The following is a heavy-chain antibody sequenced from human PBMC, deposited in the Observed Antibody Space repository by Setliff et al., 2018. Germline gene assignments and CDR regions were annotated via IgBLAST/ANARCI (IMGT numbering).Heavy chain of an antibody. D-gene: IGHD3-16*01. J-gene: IGHJ3*01. CDR2: INPKTGGT. Sequence: ASVKVSCKTSGYAFTDNYIHWVRQAPGQGLEWMGWINPKTGGTNLAQKFQGWVSMTRDTSITTAYMELSRLTSDDMAVYYCARSDHLVVDGFDVWGQGTMVTVSS. V-gene: IGHV1-2*04. CDR3: ARSDHLVVDGFDV. CDR1: GYAFTDNY.